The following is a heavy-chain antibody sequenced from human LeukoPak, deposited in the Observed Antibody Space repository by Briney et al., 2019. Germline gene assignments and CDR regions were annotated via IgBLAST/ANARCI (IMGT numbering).Heavy chain of an antibody. CDR1: GFTFSSDA. J-gene: IGHJ3*02. CDR2: ISGSGGST. CDR3: ARGGSYLSAFDI. Sequence: PGGSLRLSCAASGFTFSSDAMSWVRQAPGKGLEWVSAISGSGGSTYYADSVKGRFTISRDNSKNTLHLQMNSLRAEDTAVYYCARGGSYLSAFDIWGQGTMVTVSS. V-gene: IGHV3-23*01. D-gene: IGHD1-26*01.